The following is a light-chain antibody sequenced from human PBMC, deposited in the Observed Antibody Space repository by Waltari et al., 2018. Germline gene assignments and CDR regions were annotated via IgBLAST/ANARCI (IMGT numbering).Light chain of an antibody. CDR2: RGS. J-gene: IGKJ3*01. CDR3: VQAIAFPFT. CDR1: QSLLHSNGNTY. Sequence: DIVMTQTPLSLPITPGEPASISCRSSQSLLHSNGNTYLHWYLQKPGQSPQLLIYRGSNRASGVPDRFSGSGSDTDFTLKISKVEAEDVGVYYCVQAIAFPFTFGPGTKLDIK. V-gene: IGKV2-40*01.